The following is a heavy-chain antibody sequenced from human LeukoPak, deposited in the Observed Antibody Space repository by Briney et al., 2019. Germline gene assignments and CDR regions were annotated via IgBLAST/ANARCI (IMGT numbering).Heavy chain of an antibody. Sequence: SETLSLTCTVSGGSISSYYWSWIRQPPGKGLEWMGYIYYSGSTNYNPSLKSRVTISVDTSKNQFSLKLSPLTAADTAVYYCARGTYGSSWQLEHFDYWGQGTLVTVSS. D-gene: IGHD6-13*01. J-gene: IGHJ4*02. V-gene: IGHV4-59*01. CDR3: ARGTYGSSWQLEHFDY. CDR2: IYYSGST. CDR1: GGSISSYY.